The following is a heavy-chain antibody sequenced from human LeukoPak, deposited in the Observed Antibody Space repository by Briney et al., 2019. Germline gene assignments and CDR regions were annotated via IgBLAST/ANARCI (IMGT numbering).Heavy chain of an antibody. Sequence: SQTLSLTCTVSRGSISSGDYYWSRIRRPPGKGLEWIGYIYYSGSTYYNPSLKSRVTISVDTSKNQFSLKLSSVTAADTAVYYCARENHDCSSTSCYEEAGSRFDYWGQGTLITVSS. CDR1: RGSISSGDYY. CDR3: ARENHDCSSTSCYEEAGSRFDY. J-gene: IGHJ4*02. D-gene: IGHD2-2*01. CDR2: IYYSGST. V-gene: IGHV4-30-4*01.